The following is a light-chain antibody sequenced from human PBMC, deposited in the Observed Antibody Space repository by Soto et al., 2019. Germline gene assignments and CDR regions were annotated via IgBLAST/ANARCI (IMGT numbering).Light chain of an antibody. CDR1: QSLSGSY. Sequence: EIVLPQSPGTLSLSPGARATLSCRASQSLSGSYLAWYQQKLGQAPRLLIYGASARATGIPAKFSGSGSGTEFTLTISSLQSEDFAVYYCQQYNKWPRTFGQGTKV. J-gene: IGKJ1*01. V-gene: IGKV3D-15*01. CDR2: GAS. CDR3: QQYNKWPRT.